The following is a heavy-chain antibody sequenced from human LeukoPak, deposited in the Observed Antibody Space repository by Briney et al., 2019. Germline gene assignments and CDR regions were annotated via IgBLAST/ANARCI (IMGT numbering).Heavy chain of an antibody. CDR3: ASTSDGSYYDSSGYYDPTNYGMDV. Sequence: ASVKVSFKASGYTFTGYYMHWVRQAPGQGLEWMGWINPNSGGTNYAQKFQGRVTMTRDTSISTAYMELSRLRSDDTAVYYCASTSDGSYYDSSGYYDPTNYGMDVWGQGTTVTVFS. CDR1: GYTFTGYY. D-gene: IGHD3-22*01. CDR2: INPNSGGT. V-gene: IGHV1-2*02. J-gene: IGHJ6*02.